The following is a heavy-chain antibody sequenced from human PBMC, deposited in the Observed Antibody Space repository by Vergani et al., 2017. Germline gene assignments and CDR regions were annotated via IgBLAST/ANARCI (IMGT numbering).Heavy chain of an antibody. CDR2: IIPIFGTA. CDR1: GGTFSSYA. CDR3: AIVVPYYDFWSGYHYYMDV. V-gene: IGHV1-69*01. J-gene: IGHJ6*03. Sequence: QVQLVQSGAEVKKPGSSVKVSCKASGGTFSSYAISWVRQAPGQGLEWMGGIIPIFGTANYAQKFQGRVTITADESTSTAYMELSRLRSDDTAVYYCAIVVPYYDFWSGYHYYMDVWGKGTTVTVSS. D-gene: IGHD3-3*01.